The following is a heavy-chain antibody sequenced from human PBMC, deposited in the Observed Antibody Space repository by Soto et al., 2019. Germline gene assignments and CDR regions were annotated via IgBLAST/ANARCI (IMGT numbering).Heavy chain of an antibody. D-gene: IGHD1-1*01. CDR2: IVSDGSAK. V-gene: IGHV3-33*01. Sequence: GGSLRLSCAGSGFPFSTYGFHWVRQPPGKGLEWVAVIVSDGSAKYHADSVEGRFTISRDNSKDTLYLQMNSLRAEDTAVYYCARDDAFGNENGFDIWGQGTMVTVSS. CDR3: ARDDAFGNENGFDI. CDR1: GFPFSTYG. J-gene: IGHJ3*02.